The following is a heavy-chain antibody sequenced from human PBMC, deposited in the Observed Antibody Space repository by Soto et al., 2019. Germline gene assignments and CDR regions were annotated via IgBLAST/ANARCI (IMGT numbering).Heavy chain of an antibody. Sequence: EVQLVQSGAEVKKPGESLKISCKGSGYSFTSYWIGWVRQIPGKGLEWMGIIYPGDSDTRYSPSFQGQVTISADKSISTAYLQWSSLKASDTAMYYCARQKRHSDHLGEFDYWGQGTLVTVSS. D-gene: IGHD3-16*01. CDR2: IYPGDSDT. CDR1: GYSFTSYW. J-gene: IGHJ4*02. CDR3: ARQKRHSDHLGEFDY. V-gene: IGHV5-51*01.